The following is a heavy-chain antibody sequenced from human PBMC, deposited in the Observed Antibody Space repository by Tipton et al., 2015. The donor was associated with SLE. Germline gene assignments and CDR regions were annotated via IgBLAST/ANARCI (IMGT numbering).Heavy chain of an antibody. CDR3: ARFPYYDIVTDSHWRHFDP. V-gene: IGHV3-30*03. CDR1: GFTFSSYG. D-gene: IGHD3-9*01. CDR2: ISYDGSNK. J-gene: IGHJ5*02. Sequence: SLRLSCAASGFTFSSYGMHWVRQAPGKGLEWVAVISYDGSNKYYADSVKGRFTISRDNSKNTLYLQMNSLSVEDTAIYYCARFPYYDIVTDSHWRHFDPWGQGTLVTVSS.